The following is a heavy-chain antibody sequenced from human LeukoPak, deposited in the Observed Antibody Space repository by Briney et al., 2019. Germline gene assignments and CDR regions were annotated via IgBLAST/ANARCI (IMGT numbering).Heavy chain of an antibody. D-gene: IGHD3-16*01. CDR2: VYYSGST. J-gene: IGHJ5*02. Sequence: PSETLSLTCTVSGHSISSYYWSWVRQPPGKGLEWIGYVYYSGSTHYNPSLKSRVTISVDTSKKQFSLELSAVTAADTAVYYCARVKGGWFDPWGQGTLVSVSS. CDR1: GHSISSYY. V-gene: IGHV4-59*01. CDR3: ARVKGGWFDP.